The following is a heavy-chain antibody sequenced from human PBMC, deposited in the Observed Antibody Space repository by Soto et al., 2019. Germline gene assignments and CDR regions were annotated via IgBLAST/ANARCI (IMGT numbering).Heavy chain of an antibody. CDR1: GGSISSSSYY. D-gene: IGHD6-19*01. CDR3: ARAPAYSSGWSIGHLDY. J-gene: IGHJ4*02. V-gene: IGHV4-39*01. CDR2: IYYSGST. Sequence: QLQLQESGPGLVKPSETLSLTCTVSGGSISSSSYYWGWIRQPPGKGLEWIGSIYYSGSTYYNPSLKSRVTISVDTSKNQFSLKLSSVTAADTAVYYCARAPAYSSGWSIGHLDYWGQGTLVTVSS.